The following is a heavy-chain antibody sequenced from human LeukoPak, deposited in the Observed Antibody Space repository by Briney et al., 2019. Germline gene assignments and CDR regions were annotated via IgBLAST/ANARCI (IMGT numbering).Heavy chain of an antibody. CDR1: GFTFSSYS. V-gene: IGHV3-21*01. CDR2: ISSSSSYI. J-gene: IGHJ4*02. D-gene: IGHD6-19*01. Sequence: GGSLRLSCAASGFTFSSYSMNWVRQAPGKGLEWVSSISSSSSYIYYADSVKGRFTISRDNAKNSLYLQMNSLRAEDTAVYYCARDEVAVADVDYFDYWGQGTLVTVSS. CDR3: ARDEVAVADVDYFDY.